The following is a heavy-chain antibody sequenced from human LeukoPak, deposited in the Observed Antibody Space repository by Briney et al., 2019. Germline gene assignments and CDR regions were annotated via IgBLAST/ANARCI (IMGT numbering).Heavy chain of an antibody. J-gene: IGHJ4*02. Sequence: GGSLRLSCAASGFTLGNYAMSWVRQAPGKGLEWVSAISGNGYNTYYADSVKGRFTISSESSRNTLYLQMHSLRAEDTAVYYCAKGVRLRFAFYFDYWGQGTLVTVSS. CDR3: AKGVRLRFAFYFDY. D-gene: IGHD3-10*01. V-gene: IGHV3-23*01. CDR1: GFTLGNYA. CDR2: ISGNGYNT.